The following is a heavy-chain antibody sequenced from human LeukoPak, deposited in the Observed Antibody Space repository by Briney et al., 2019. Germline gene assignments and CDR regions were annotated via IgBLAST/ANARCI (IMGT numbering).Heavy chain of an antibody. V-gene: IGHV3-30*18. D-gene: IGHD4-17*01. J-gene: IGHJ4*02. Sequence: PGGSLRLSCAAPGFSFISYGMRWVRQAPGKGLEWVGVISDDGRRTDYADSVKGRFTISRDDSKDTLYLQVNSLRAEDTAVYYCAKPPSHYGDYVSYFDYWGQGTLGTVSS. CDR2: ISDDGRRT. CDR1: GFSFISYG. CDR3: AKPPSHYGDYVSYFDY.